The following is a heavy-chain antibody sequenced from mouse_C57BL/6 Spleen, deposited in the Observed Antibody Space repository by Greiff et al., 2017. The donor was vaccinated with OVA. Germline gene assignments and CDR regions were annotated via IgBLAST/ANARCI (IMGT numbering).Heavy chain of an antibody. Sequence: VQLQQSGAELVRPGSSVKLSCKASGYTFTSYWMAWVKQRPGQGLEWIGNIYPSDSETHYNQKFKDKATLTVDKSSSTAYMQLSSLTSEDSAVYYCARTDYDGTGFAYWGQGTLVTVSA. CDR1: GYTFTSYW. V-gene: IGHV1-61*01. J-gene: IGHJ3*01. CDR2: IYPSDSET. D-gene: IGHD2-4*01. CDR3: ARTDYDGTGFAY.